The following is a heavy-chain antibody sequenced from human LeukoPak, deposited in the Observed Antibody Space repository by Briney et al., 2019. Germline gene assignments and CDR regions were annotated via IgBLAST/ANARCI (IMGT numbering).Heavy chain of an antibody. CDR2: ISYDGSIE. V-gene: IGHV3-30-3*01. J-gene: IGHJ6*02. CDR1: GFTFGSYA. CDR3: ARGAIFGVVSGLDV. Sequence: GRSLRLSCAASGFTFGSYAMHWVRQAPGKGLEWVTLISYDGSIEYYADSVKGRFTISRDNSKNTLFLQMNSLRAEDTAVYYCARGAIFGVVSGLDVRGQGTTVTVSS. D-gene: IGHD3-3*01.